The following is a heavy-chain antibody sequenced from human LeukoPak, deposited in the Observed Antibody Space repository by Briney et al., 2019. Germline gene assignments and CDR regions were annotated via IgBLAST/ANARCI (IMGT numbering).Heavy chain of an antibody. CDR1: GYTFTRYY. CDR3: ARWSLGGGYAIDY. D-gene: IGHD5-12*01. Sequence: ASVKVSCKASGYTFTRYYMHWVRQAPGQGLEWMGRINPNSGGTNYAQKFQGRVTMTRDTSISTAYMELSRLRSDDTAVYYCARWSLGGGYAIDYWGRGTLVTVSS. CDR2: INPNSGGT. J-gene: IGHJ4*02. V-gene: IGHV1-2*06.